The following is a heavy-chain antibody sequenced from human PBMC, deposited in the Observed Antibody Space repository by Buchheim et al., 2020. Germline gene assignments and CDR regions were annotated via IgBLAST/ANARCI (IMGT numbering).Heavy chain of an antibody. D-gene: IGHD1-14*01. V-gene: IGHV3-23*01. J-gene: IGHJ4*02. CDR3: AKDADSELLRLFDY. Sequence: VQLLESGGSLVQPGESLRLSCTASGFTFSSYAMSWVRRAPGKGLEWVSGISSSGGSTYYADSVKGRFTISRDNSKNTLYLQMNSLRVGDTAVYYCAKDADSELLRLFDYWGQGTL. CDR1: GFTFSSYA. CDR2: ISSSGGST.